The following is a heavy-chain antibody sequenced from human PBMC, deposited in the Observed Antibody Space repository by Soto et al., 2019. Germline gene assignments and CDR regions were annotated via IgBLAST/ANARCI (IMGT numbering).Heavy chain of an antibody. V-gene: IGHV1-18*01. CDR3: ARDNPPLGY. Sequence: QVQLVQSGAEVKKPGASVKVSCKASGYTFTSYGISWVRQAPGQGLECRGWISAHNGNTNHAQKPQGRVTMTTDTTTSTAYMELRSLRSDDTSVYYCARDNPPLGYWGQGTLVTVSS. J-gene: IGHJ4*02. CDR2: ISAHNGNT. CDR1: GYTFTSYG.